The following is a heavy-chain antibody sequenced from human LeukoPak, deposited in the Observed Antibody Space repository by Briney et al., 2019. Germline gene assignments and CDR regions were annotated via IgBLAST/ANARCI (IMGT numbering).Heavy chain of an antibody. Sequence: SETLSLTCSVSVPEYFTTAYYWSWIRQPAGKGLEWIGRLGTSGSPNYNPSLKSRGTMSVDTSKNQLPLKLSSVTAADTAVYYCARQVGMTAAAVHDPWGQGTLVTVSS. CDR2: LGTSGSP. D-gene: IGHD6-25*01. CDR3: ARQVGMTAAAVHDP. CDR1: VPEYFTTAYY. J-gene: IGHJ5*02. V-gene: IGHV4-4*07.